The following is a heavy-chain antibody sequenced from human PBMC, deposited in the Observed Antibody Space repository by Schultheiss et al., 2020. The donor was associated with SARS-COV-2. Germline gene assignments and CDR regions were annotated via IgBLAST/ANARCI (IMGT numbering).Heavy chain of an antibody. D-gene: IGHD6-19*01. CDR2: ISYDESKK. Sequence: GGSLRLSCAASGFTFSSYATHWVRQAPGKGLEWVAVISYDESKKNYADSVKGRFTISRDNSKNTLYLQMNSLRAEDTAVYYCARDSGRYSSGWYYYGMDVWGQGTTVTVSS. V-gene: IGHV3-30*04. CDR1: GFTFSSYA. CDR3: ARDSGRYSSGWYYYGMDV. J-gene: IGHJ6*02.